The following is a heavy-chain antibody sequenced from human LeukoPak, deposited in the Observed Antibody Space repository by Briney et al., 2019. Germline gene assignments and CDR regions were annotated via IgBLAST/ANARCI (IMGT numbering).Heavy chain of an antibody. V-gene: IGHV3-30-3*02. J-gene: IGHJ4*02. CDR3: AKNRRAPMATYYFDY. Sequence: GRSLRLSCAASGFTFSSYAMHWVRQAPGKGLEWVAVISYDGSNKYYADSVKGRFTISRDNSKNTLYLQMNSLRAEDTAVYYCAKNRRAPMATYYFDYWGQGTLVTVSS. CDR2: ISYDGSNK. D-gene: IGHD3-10*01. CDR1: GFTFSSYA.